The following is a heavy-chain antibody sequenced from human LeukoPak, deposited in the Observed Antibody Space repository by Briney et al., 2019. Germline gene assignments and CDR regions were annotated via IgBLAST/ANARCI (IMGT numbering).Heavy chain of an antibody. D-gene: IGHD2-2*01. CDR1: GFTFSSYA. V-gene: IGHV3-23*01. Sequence: QAGGSLRLSCEASGFTFSSYAMSWVRQAPGKGLEWVSTITRGGGSTYYADSVKGRFTISRDNSKNTLYLQMNSLRAEDTAVFYCTRDHPDCRGTDCLLFDYWGQGTLVAVSS. CDR2: ITRGGGST. CDR3: TRDHPDCRGTDCLLFDY. J-gene: IGHJ4*02.